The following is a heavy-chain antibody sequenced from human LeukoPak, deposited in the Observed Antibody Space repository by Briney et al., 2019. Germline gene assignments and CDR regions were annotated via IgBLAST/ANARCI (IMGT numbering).Heavy chain of an antibody. D-gene: IGHD3-16*01. V-gene: IGHV4-39*01. CDR3: ARGSPLGQNWFDP. CDR1: GGSISSSSYY. CDR2: IYYSGST. J-gene: IGHJ5*02. Sequence: SETLSLTCTVSGGSISSSSYYWGWIRQPPGKGLEWIGSIYYSGSTYYNPSLKSRVTISVDTSKNQFSLKLSSVTAADTAVYYYARGSPLGQNWFDPWGQGTLVTVSS.